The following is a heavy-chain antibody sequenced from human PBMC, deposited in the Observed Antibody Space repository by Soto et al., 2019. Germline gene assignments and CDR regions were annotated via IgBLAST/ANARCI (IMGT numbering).Heavy chain of an antibody. CDR2: ISSASDYS. Sequence: GGSLRLSCTASGFTFSDYYMSWIRQAPGKGLEWISYISSASDYSTYADSVKGRFTISRDNAKNSLYLQLNNVRPDDTALYFCARHDYSNEHWFDTWGQGTLVTVSS. J-gene: IGHJ5*02. CDR3: ARHDYSNEHWFDT. D-gene: IGHD4-4*01. V-gene: IGHV3-11*06. CDR1: GFTFSDYY.